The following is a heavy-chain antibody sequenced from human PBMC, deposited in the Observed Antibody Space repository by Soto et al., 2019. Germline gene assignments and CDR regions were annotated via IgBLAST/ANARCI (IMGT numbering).Heavy chain of an antibody. CDR1: GFTVSSNY. Sequence: GGFLRLSCAASGFTVSSNYMSWVRQAPGKGLEWVSVIYSGGSTYYADSVKGRFTISRDNSKNTLYLQMNSLRAEDTAVYYCASALDYRPYYFDYWGQGTLVTVSS. D-gene: IGHD1-1*01. V-gene: IGHV3-66*01. CDR2: IYSGGST. J-gene: IGHJ4*02. CDR3: ASALDYRPYYFDY.